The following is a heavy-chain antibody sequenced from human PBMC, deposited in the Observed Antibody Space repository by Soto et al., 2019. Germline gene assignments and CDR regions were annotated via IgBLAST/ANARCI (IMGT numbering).Heavy chain of an antibody. CDR3: AADLPNWGAYAFDY. CDR1: GFTFTNAW. V-gene: IGHV3-15*07. Sequence: EVQLVESGGGLVEPGGSLRLSCAASGFTFTNAWLNWVRQAPGKGLEWVGRIKSKNDGGTTDYAAPVKGRFTISRDDSENPVYLQMNSLKPEDTAVYYCAADLPNWGAYAFDYWGQGTLVTVSS. CDR2: IKSKNDGGTT. J-gene: IGHJ4*02. D-gene: IGHD7-27*01.